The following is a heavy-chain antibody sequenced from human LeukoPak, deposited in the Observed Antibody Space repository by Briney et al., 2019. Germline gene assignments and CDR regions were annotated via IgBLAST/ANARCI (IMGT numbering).Heavy chain of an antibody. V-gene: IGHV4-59*08. CDR2: MDYSGST. J-gene: IGHJ4*02. D-gene: IGHD6-19*01. CDR1: GGSISDYY. CDR3: ARRKRGSGGPFDY. Sequence: SETLSLTCTVSGGSISDYYWTWIRQSPGTGLEWIGYMDYSGSTAYNPSLKSRVTISIDTSKKQFSLELSSVTAADTAIYFCARRKRGSGGPFDYWGQGTLVTVSS.